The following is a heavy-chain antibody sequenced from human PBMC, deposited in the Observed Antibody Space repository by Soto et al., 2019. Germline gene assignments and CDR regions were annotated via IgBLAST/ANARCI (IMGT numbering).Heavy chain of an antibody. CDR3: ASSGYSSGWYCCDY. Sequence: QVQLVESGGGVVQPGRSLRLSCAASGFTFSSYGMHWVRQAPGKGLEWVAVIWYDGSNKYYADSVKGRFTISRDNSKNTLYLQMNSLRAEDTAVYYCASSGYSSGWYCCDYWGQGTLVTVSS. CDR1: GFTFSSYG. J-gene: IGHJ4*02. V-gene: IGHV3-33*01. CDR2: IWYDGSNK. D-gene: IGHD6-19*01.